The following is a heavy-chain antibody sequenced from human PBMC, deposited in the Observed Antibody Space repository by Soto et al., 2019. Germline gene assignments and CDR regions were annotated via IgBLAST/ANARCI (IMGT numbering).Heavy chain of an antibody. J-gene: IGHJ4*02. CDR3: ARTTYYDFWSGYYLPRAQSIHFDY. V-gene: IGHV4-59*08. D-gene: IGHD3-3*01. CDR1: GGSISSYY. CDR2: IYYSGST. Sequence: QVQLQESGPGLVKPSETLSLTCTVSGGSISSYYWSWIRQPPGKGLEWIGYIYYSGSTNYNPSLKSRVTISVDTSKNQFSLKLSSVTAADTAVYYCARTTYYDFWSGYYLPRAQSIHFDYWGQGTLVTVSS.